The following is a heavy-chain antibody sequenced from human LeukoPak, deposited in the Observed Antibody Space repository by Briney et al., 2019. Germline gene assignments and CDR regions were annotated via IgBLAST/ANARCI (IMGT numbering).Heavy chain of an antibody. CDR2: ISGIATGT. J-gene: IGHJ4*02. CDR1: GFTFRNYA. D-gene: IGHD5-18*01. Sequence: GGSLRLSCAASGFTFRNYAMSWVRQAPGKGLEWVSAISGIATGTYYADSVKGRFTISRDNSKNTVFLQMDILRPEDTAVYYCAKPRGEYSWHQAYDYWGQGTLVTVSS. CDR3: AKPRGEYSWHQAYDY. V-gene: IGHV3-23*01.